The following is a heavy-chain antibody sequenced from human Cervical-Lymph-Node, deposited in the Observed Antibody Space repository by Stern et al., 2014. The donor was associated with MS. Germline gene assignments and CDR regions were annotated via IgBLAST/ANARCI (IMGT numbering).Heavy chain of an antibody. Sequence: EVQLVESGGGLVQPGGSLRLSCAASGFTFSRYWMHWVRQVPGKGPVWGSRINSDGSSSDYVASVKGRFTISRDNAKSTVYLEMNSLRVEDTAMYFCARGGEHYSYYYAMDVWGQGTTVTVSS. CDR2: INSDGSSS. CDR3: ARGGEHYSYYYAMDV. D-gene: IGHD2-15*01. J-gene: IGHJ6*02. CDR1: GFTFSRYW. V-gene: IGHV3-74*02.